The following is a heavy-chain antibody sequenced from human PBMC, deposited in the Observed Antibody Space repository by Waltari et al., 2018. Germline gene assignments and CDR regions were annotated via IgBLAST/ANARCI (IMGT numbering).Heavy chain of an antibody. CDR3: ARPRRGRDAFDV. D-gene: IGHD3-10*01. CDR2: IWPDDSDT. Sequence: EVQLVQSGPEVKKSGESLRISCQVSGYSFISYWIAWVRQMPGKGLEYMGIIWPDDSDTRYSPSFQGQFIISVDKSIGTAYLQLNTLKASDTAMYYCARPRRGRDAFDVWGPGTMVTVSS. V-gene: IGHV5-51*03. CDR1: GYSFISYW. J-gene: IGHJ3*01.